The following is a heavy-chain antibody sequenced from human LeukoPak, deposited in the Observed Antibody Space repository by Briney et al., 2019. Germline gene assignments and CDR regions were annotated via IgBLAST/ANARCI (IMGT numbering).Heavy chain of an antibody. CDR1: GGTFSSYA. J-gene: IGHJ3*01. CDR3: ARGLGIRRDAFDL. Sequence: ASVKVSCKASGGTFSSYAISWVRQAPGQGLEWMGGIIPIFGTANYAQKFQGRVTITADESTSTAYMELSSLRSEDTAVYYCARGLGIRRDAFDLWGQRTMVTVSS. D-gene: IGHD7-27*01. V-gene: IGHV1-69*01. CDR2: IIPIFGTA.